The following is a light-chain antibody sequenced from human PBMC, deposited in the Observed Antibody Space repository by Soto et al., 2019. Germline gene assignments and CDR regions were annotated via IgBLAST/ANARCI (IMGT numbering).Light chain of an antibody. CDR1: QSISSW. J-gene: IGKJ2*01. Sequence: DIQMTQSPSTLSASVGDRVTITCRASQSISSWLAWYQQKPGKAPKLLIYDASSLESGVPSRFSGSGSGTEFTLTISSLQPDDFATYYCQQYNSYRYVAFGQGTKLEIK. V-gene: IGKV1-5*01. CDR2: DAS. CDR3: QQYNSYRYVA.